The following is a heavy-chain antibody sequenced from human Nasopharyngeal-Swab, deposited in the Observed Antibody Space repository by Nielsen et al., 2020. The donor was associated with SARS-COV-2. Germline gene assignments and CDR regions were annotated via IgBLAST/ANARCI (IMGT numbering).Heavy chain of an antibody. Sequence: SETLSLTCTVSGDSIAYSTFYWGWIRQSPGKGLEWSGHIYYTGNTYQNPSLKSRLTMSVDKSKNQFYLQLSSVTAADTAVYYCVRSSSWYYFDYWAQGAQVTVSS. CDR3: VRSSSWYYFDY. J-gene: IGHJ4*02. CDR1: GDSIAYSTFY. CDR2: IYYTGNT. D-gene: IGHD6-13*01. V-gene: IGHV4-39*01.